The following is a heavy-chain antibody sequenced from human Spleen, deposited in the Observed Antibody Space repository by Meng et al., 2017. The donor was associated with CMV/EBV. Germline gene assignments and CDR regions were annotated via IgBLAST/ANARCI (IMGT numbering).Heavy chain of an antibody. Sequence: ITTYGLSWVRQAPGQGLEWLGWISSHSGDTRYAPTVQGRVTMTTDTSTNTAYMELRSLRSDDTAIYYCAREYCGGDCSFANFYFDNWGQGTLVTVSS. D-gene: IGHD2-21*01. CDR3: AREYCGGDCSFANFYFDN. V-gene: IGHV1-18*04. J-gene: IGHJ4*02. CDR1: ITTYG. CDR2: ISSHSGDT.